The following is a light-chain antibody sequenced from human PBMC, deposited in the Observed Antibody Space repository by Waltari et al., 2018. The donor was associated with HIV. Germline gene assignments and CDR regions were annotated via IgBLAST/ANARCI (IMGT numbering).Light chain of an antibody. V-gene: IGLV1-40*01. CDR3: QSYDSSLSGLL. J-gene: IGLJ2*01. CDR1: SSNIGAGFD. Sequence: QSVLTQPPSVSGAPGQRVTISCTGSSSNIGAGFDVHWYQQLPGTAPKRLLYGNPNRPSGVPDRFAGSKSGTSASLAITGLQAEDEADYYCQSYDSSLSGLLFGGGTKLTVL. CDR2: GNP.